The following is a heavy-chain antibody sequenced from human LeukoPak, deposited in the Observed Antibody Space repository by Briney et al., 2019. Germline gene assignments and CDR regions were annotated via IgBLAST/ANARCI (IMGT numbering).Heavy chain of an antibody. D-gene: IGHD3-10*01. V-gene: IGHV3-30*18. Sequence: GRSLRLSCAASGFTFSSYGMHWVRQAPGKGLEWVAVISYDGSNKYYADSVKGRFTISRDNSKNTLYLQMNSLRAEDTAVYYCAKDLYYYGSGSYYSYYYYGMDVWGQGTTVTVSS. CDR2: ISYDGSNK. J-gene: IGHJ6*02. CDR3: AKDLYYYGSGSYYSYYYYGMDV. CDR1: GFTFSSYG.